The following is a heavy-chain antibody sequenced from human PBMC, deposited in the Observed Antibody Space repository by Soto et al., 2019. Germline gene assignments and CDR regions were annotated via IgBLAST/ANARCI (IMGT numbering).Heavy chain of an antibody. J-gene: IGHJ6*02. Sequence: ASVKLSCKASGYTFTSYDINWVRQATGQGLEWMGWMNPNSGNTGYAQKFQGRVTMTRNTSISTAYMELSSLRSEDTAVYYCARGVRTYDFWSGYYSPNYYYGMDVWGQGTTVTVSS. CDR1: GYTFTSYD. CDR2: MNPNSGNT. D-gene: IGHD3-3*01. CDR3: ARGVRTYDFWSGYYSPNYYYGMDV. V-gene: IGHV1-8*01.